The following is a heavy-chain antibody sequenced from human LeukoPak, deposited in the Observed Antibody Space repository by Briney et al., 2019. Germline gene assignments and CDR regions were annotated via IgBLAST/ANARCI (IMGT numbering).Heavy chain of an antibody. Sequence: GESLKISCKGSGYSFTSYWIGWVRQMPGKGLEWLGLIRGEAYDGTTEYAASVKGRFTISRDDSKSIAYLQLNSLKVEDTAVYFCTRDRYGDYVAYWGKGTLVTVSS. CDR2: IRGEAYDGTT. J-gene: IGHJ4*02. D-gene: IGHD4-17*01. V-gene: IGHV3-49*02. CDR3: TRDRYGDYVAY. CDR1: GYSFTSYW.